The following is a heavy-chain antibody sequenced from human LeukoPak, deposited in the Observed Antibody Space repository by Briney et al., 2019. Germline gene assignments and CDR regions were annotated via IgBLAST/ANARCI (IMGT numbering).Heavy chain of an antibody. CDR1: GFTFSSYS. J-gene: IGHJ4*02. V-gene: IGHV3-21*01. CDR3: ARDPPDFWSGMGDY. D-gene: IGHD3-3*01. CDR2: ISSSSSYI. Sequence: KPGESLRLSCAASGFTFSSYSMKWVPPAPGEGLEWVSSISSSSSYICYANSVQGRITIARNNAKNSLYLQMNNLRAEDTAVYYCARDPPDFWSGMGDYWGQGTLVTVSS.